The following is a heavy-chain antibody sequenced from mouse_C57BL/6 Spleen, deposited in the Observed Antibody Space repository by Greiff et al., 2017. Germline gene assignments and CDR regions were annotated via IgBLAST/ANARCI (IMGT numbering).Heavy chain of an antibody. V-gene: IGHV1-4*01. CDR2: INPSSGYT. CDR3: ARGDTTAPFDY. Sequence: VQLQESGAELARPGASVKMSCKASGYTFTSYTMHWVKQRPGQGLEWIGYINPSSGYTKYNQKFKDKATLTADKSSSPAYMQLSSLTSEDSAVYYCARGDTTAPFDYWGQGTTLTVSS. J-gene: IGHJ2*01. CDR1: GYTFTSYT. D-gene: IGHD1-2*01.